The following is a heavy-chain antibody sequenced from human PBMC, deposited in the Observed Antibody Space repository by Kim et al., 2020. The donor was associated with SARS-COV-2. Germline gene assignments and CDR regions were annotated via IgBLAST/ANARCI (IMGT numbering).Heavy chain of an antibody. D-gene: IGHD3-22*01. J-gene: IGHJ4*02. CDR2: INSDGSST. CDR3: ARGGYYYDSSGYLRVVDY. CDR1: GFTFSSYW. V-gene: IGHV3-74*01. Sequence: GGSLRLSCAASGFTFSSYWMHWVRQAPGKGLVWVSRINSDGSSTSYADSVKGRFTISRDNAKNTLYLQMNSLRAEDTAVYYCARGGYYYDSSGYLRVVDYWGQGTLVTVSS.